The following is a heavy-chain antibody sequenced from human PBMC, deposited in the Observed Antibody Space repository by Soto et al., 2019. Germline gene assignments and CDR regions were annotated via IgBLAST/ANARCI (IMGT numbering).Heavy chain of an antibody. CDR1: GFTFSGSA. V-gene: IGHV3-73*02. J-gene: IGHJ6*02. CDR3: TRVTDIVVVPAAKYYYYGMDV. D-gene: IGHD2-2*01. CDR2: IRSKANSYAT. Sequence: EVQLVESGGGLVQPGGSLKLSCAASGFTFSGSAMHWVRQASGKGLEWVGRIRSKANSYATAYAASVKGRFTISRDDSKNTAYLQMNSRKTEDTAVYYCTRVTDIVVVPAAKYYYYGMDVWGQGTTVTVSS.